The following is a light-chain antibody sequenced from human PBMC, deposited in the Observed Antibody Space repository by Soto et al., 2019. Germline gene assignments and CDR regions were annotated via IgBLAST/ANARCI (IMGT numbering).Light chain of an antibody. CDR1: NCDVGAYDY. V-gene: IGLV2-14*01. Sequence: QSALTQPASVSGSPGQSITISCTGTNCDVGAYDYVSWYQQHPGKAPKLMISQVNNRPSGVSNRFSGSKFGNTASLTVCGLQAEDEADYYCCSYAGSNTWVFGRGTKVTVL. CDR2: QVN. CDR3: CSYAGSNTWV. J-gene: IGLJ6*01.